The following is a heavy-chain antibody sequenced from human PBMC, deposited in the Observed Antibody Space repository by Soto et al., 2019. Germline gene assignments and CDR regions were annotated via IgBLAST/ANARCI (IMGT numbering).Heavy chain of an antibody. Sequence: QVQLQESGPGLVKPSETLSLTCTVSGGSISSYYWSWIRQPPGKGLEWIGYIYYSGSTNYNPSLKSRVTISVDTSKNQFSLKLSSVTAADTAVYYCARRTFFVVAATEREYYYYMDVWGKGTTVTVSS. CDR2: IYYSGST. J-gene: IGHJ6*03. D-gene: IGHD2-15*01. V-gene: IGHV4-59*01. CDR1: GGSISSYY. CDR3: ARRTFFVVAATEREYYYYMDV.